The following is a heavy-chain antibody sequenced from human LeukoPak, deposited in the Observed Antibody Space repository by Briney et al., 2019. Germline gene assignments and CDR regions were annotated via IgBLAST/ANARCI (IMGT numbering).Heavy chain of an antibody. V-gene: IGHV4-59*01. CDR3: ARHNYGEDFDY. CDR2: IYYSGST. CDR1: GGSISSYY. D-gene: IGHD5-24*01. J-gene: IGHJ4*02. Sequence: SETLSLTCTVSGGSISSYYWSWIRQPPGKGLEWIGYIYYSGSTNYNPSLKSRVTISVDTSKNQFSLKLSSVTAADTAVYYCARHNYGEDFDYWGQGTLVTVSS.